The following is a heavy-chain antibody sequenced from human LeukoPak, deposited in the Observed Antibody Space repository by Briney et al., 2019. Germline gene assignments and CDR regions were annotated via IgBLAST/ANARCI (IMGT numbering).Heavy chain of an antibody. V-gene: IGHV3-21*01. J-gene: IGHJ3*02. CDR2: IVSSSSSI. CDR3: ARSPVEVDGFDI. D-gene: IGHD2-2*01. Sequence: GGSLRLSCAASGFMFSGYSMNWVRQAPGKGLEWVSSIVSSSSSIYYADSVKGRFTISRDNAKNSLYLQMNSLRAEDTAVYYCARSPVEVDGFDIWGQGTMVTVSS. CDR1: GFMFSGYS.